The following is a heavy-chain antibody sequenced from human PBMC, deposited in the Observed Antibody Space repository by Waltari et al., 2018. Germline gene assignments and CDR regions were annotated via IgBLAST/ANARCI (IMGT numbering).Heavy chain of an antibody. CDR1: GFPFSSYA. J-gene: IGHJ3*02. D-gene: IGHD3-10*01. V-gene: IGHV3-23*01. CDR2: VTISGYST. Sequence: EVQLLESGGGLVQPGGSLRLACPASGFPFSSYAMTWVRQAPGKGLEWVAAVTISGYSTYSADSVRGRFTISRDNSKNTLFLQMDSLRAEDTALYYCAKDQDYYGSGRNAFDIWGQGTMVTVSS. CDR3: AKDQDYYGSGRNAFDI.